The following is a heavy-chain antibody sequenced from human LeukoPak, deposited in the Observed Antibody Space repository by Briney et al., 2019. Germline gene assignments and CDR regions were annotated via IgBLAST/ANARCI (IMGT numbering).Heavy chain of an antibody. Sequence: LSLTCTVSGGSISSYYWSWIRQPPGKGLEWVSSITSTATHTYYADSVRGRFTISRDNAKNSLILQTSSLTVADTGIYYCARDGSPNYGYYAFFDNWGQGTLVTVSS. V-gene: IGHV3-11*06. CDR1: GGSISSYY. CDR2: ITSTATHT. J-gene: IGHJ4*02. CDR3: ARDGSPNYGYYAFFDN. D-gene: IGHD1-26*01.